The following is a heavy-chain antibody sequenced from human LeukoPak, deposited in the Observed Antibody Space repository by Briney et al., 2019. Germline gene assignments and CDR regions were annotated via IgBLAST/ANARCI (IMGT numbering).Heavy chain of an antibody. J-gene: IGHJ3*02. CDR2: IYYSGST. V-gene: IGHV4-30-4*01. CDR3: ARVWHMPAAFDI. CDR1: GGSISSGDYY. D-gene: IGHD2-2*01. Sequence: SETLSLTCTVSGGSISSGDYYWSWIRQPPGKGLEWIGYIYYSGSTYYNPSLKSRVTISVDTSKNQFSLKLSSVTAADTAVYYCARVWHMPAAFDIWGQGTMVTVSS.